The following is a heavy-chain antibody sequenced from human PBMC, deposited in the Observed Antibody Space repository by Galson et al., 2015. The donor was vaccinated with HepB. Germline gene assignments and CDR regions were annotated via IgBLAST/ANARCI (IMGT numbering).Heavy chain of an antibody. CDR3: ARLVYYYDSSGSKHQGDAFDI. V-gene: IGHV1-2*04. CDR1: GYTFTGYY. Sequence: SVKVSCKASGYTFTGYYMHWVRQAPGQGLEWMGWINPNSGGTNYAQKFQGWVTMTRDTSISTAYMELSRLRSDDTAVYYCARLVYYYDSSGSKHQGDAFDIWGQGTMVTVSS. D-gene: IGHD3-22*01. J-gene: IGHJ3*02. CDR2: INPNSGGT.